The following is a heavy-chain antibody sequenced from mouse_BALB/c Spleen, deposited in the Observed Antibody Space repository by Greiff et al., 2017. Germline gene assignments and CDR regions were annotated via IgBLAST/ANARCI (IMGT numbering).Heavy chain of an antibody. CDR1: GYTFTSYW. CDR2: IDPSDSYT. J-gene: IGHJ2*01. CDR3: TREIYDGFDY. V-gene: IGHV1S127*01. D-gene: IGHD2-3*01. Sequence: QVQLKQPGAELVKPGASVKMSCKASGYTFTSYWMHWVKQRPGQGLEWIGVIDPSDSYTSYNQKFKGKATLTVDTSSSTAYMQLSSLTSEDSAVYYCTREIYDGFDYWGQGTTLTVSS.